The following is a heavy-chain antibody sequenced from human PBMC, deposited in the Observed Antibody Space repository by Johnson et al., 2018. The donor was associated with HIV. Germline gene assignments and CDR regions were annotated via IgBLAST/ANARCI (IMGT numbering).Heavy chain of an antibody. V-gene: IGHV3-13*01. CDR1: GFTFSSYD. J-gene: IGHJ3*02. D-gene: IGHD6-13*01. CDR2: IGTAGDT. Sequence: VQLVESGGGLVQPGGSLRLSCAASGFTFSSYDMHWVRQATGKGLEWVSAIGTAGDTYYPGSVKGRFTISRENAKNSLYLQMGSLRAEDMAVYYCARALGAAGIKGGAFDIWGKGTMVTVSS. CDR3: ARALGAAGIKGGAFDI.